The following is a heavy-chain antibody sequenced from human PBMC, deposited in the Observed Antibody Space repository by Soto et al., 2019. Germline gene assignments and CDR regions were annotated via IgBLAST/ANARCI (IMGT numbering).Heavy chain of an antibody. V-gene: IGHV3-30*03. CDR2: IAYDASKK. Sequence: QVQLVESGGGVVQPGRSLRLSCAASGFSFSYYAMHWVRQAPGKGMEWVAVIAYDASKKYYADSVKGRFTISRDNSKNTLYLQMNSLREEDTAVYYCASPYCSGGSCYRTEYFQHWGQGTLVTVSS. J-gene: IGHJ1*01. D-gene: IGHD2-15*01. CDR3: ASPYCSGGSCYRTEYFQH. CDR1: GFSFSYYA.